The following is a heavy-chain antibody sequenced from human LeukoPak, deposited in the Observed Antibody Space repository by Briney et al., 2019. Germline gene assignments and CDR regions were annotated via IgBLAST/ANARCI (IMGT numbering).Heavy chain of an antibody. CDR1: GYTLTELS. J-gene: IGHJ4*02. D-gene: IGHD4-17*01. V-gene: IGHV1-24*01. CDR2: FDPEDGET. CDR3: ATRYGDYAWDFDY. Sequence: ASVKVSCKVSGYTLTELSMHWVRRAPGKGLEWMGGFDPEDGETIYAQKFQGRVTMTEDISTDTAYMELSSLRSEDTAVYYCATRYGDYAWDFDYWGQGTLVTVSS.